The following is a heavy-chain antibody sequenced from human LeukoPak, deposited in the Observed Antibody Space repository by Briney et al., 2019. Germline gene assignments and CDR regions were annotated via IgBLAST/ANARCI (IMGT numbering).Heavy chain of an antibody. V-gene: IGHV3-23*01. J-gene: IGHJ4*02. CDR2: ITSGFTP. D-gene: IGHD1-26*01. CDR1: GLTFSNYA. CDR3: AKDYSDSRVGDVFLEY. Sequence: GGSLSLSCAASGLTFSNYAMSWFRQAPGKGLEGVSGITSGFTPHYADSVKGRFTISRDNSKNTFHLQMNSLRAEDTAVYYCAKDYSDSRVGDVFLEYWGQGTLVTVSS.